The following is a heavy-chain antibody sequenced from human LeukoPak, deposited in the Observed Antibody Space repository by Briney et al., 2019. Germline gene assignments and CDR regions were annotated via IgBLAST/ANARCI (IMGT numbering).Heavy chain of an antibody. V-gene: IGHV3-48*01. CDR2: ISSSSSTI. D-gene: IGHD3-22*01. CDR3: ARGAYYYED. Sequence: TGGSLRLSCVASGLTFNAYSMNWARQAPGKGLEWVSYISSSSSTIYYADSVKGRFTISRDNAKNSLYLQMNSLRAEDTAVYYCARGAYYYEDWGQGTLVTVSS. CDR1: GLTFNAYS. J-gene: IGHJ4*02.